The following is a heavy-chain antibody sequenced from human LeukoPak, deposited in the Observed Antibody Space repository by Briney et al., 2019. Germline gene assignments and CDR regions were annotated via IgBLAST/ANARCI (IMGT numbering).Heavy chain of an antibody. J-gene: IGHJ4*02. CDR1: GFIVSTNY. D-gene: IGHD2-15*01. CDR3: ARGLESCSSGSCFKD. Sequence: AGGSLRLSCAASGFIVSTNYMSWVRQAPGKGLEWVSLIYSSGSTYYTASMKGRFTISRDHSKNTLYLQMNSLRVEDAALYYCARGLESCSSGSCFKDWGQGTLVTVSS. V-gene: IGHV3-53*01. CDR2: IYSSGST.